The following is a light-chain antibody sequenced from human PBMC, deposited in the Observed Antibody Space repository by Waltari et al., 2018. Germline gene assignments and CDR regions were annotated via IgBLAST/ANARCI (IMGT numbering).Light chain of an antibody. CDR3: SSYAGSNNYV. CDR1: SSDIGPYKY. J-gene: IGLJ1*01. V-gene: IGLV2-8*01. Sequence: QSALTQPPSASGSPGQSVTISCTGTSSDIGPYKYVSWYQQHPGKAPKRMIYEVSKRPSGVPDRFSGSKSGNTASLTVSGLQAEDEADYYCSSYAGSNNYVFGTGTKVTVL. CDR2: EVS.